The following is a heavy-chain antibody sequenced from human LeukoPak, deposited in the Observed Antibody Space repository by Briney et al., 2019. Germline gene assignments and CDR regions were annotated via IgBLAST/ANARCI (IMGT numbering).Heavy chain of an antibody. CDR3: ARGHHGYSNYYFDY. Sequence: PGGSLRLSCAASGFTFDDYGMSWVRQAPGKGLEWVSGINWNGGSTGYADSVKGRFTISRDNAKNSLYLQMNSLRAEDTALYYCARGHHGYSNYYFDYWGQGTLDTVSS. V-gene: IGHV3-20*04. CDR1: GFTFDDYG. J-gene: IGHJ4*02. CDR2: INWNGGST. D-gene: IGHD4-11*01.